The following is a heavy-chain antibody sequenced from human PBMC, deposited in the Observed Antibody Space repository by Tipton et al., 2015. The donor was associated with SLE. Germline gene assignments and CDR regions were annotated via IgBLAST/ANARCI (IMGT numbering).Heavy chain of an antibody. CDR2: IYFSGST. D-gene: IGHD1-26*01. J-gene: IGHJ4*02. CDR1: GGSIFSSY. CDR3: AKDSGTYYFDF. Sequence: TLSLTCTVSGGSIFSSYWSWIRQPPGKGLEWIGCIYFSGSTNYNPSLKSRVTISVDTSKNQFSLKLSSVTAADTAVYYCAKDSGTYYFDFWGQGVLVNVSS. V-gene: IGHV4-59*01.